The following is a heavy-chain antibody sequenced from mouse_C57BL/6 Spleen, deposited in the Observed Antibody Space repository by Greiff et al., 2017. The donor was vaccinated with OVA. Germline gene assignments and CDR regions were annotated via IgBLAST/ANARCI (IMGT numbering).Heavy chain of an antibody. CDR2: ISYDGSN. V-gene: IGHV3-6*01. D-gene: IGHD2-12*01. Sequence: EVQLVESGPGLVKPSQSLSLTCSVTGYSITSGYYWNWIRQFPGNKLEWMGYISYDGSNNYNPSLKNRISITRDTSKNQFFLKLNSVTTEDTATYYCARDYDNYFDYWGQGTTLTVSS. CDR3: ARDYDNYFDY. CDR1: GYSITSGYY. J-gene: IGHJ2*01.